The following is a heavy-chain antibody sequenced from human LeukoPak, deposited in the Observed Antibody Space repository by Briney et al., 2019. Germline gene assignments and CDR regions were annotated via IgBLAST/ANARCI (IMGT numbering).Heavy chain of an antibody. CDR3: ATQILLCHYY. V-gene: IGHV4-39*01. J-gene: IGHJ4*02. CDR1: GFTVSSDY. CDR2: IFYSGTT. Sequence: GSLRLSCAVSGFTVSSDYMAWVRQPPGKGLEWIGTIFYSGTTYYNPTLKSRVTISVDTSKNQFSLKLNSVTAADTAVYYCATQILLCHYYWGQGTLVTVSS. D-gene: IGHD2/OR15-2a*01.